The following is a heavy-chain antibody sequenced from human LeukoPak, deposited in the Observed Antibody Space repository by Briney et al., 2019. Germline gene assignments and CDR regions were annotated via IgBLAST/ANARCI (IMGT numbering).Heavy chain of an antibody. J-gene: IGHJ3*02. CDR3: AKDYYDSSGYYYGAFDI. CDR1: GFTFSSYA. D-gene: IGHD3-22*01. Sequence: PGGSLRLSCAASGFTFSSYAMSWVRQAPGKGLEWVSAISGSGGSTYYADSVKGRFTISRDNSKNTLYLQMNSLRAEDTAVYYCAKDYYDSSGYYYGAFDIWGQGTMVTVSS. CDR2: ISGSGGST. V-gene: IGHV3-23*01.